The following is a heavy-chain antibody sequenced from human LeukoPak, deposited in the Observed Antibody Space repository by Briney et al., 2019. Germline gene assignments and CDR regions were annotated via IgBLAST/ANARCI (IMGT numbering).Heavy chain of an antibody. Sequence: GASVKVSCKASGYTFISYAIHWVRQAPGQGLEWMGWISAYNGNTNYAQKLQGRVTMTTDTSTSTAYMELRSLRSDDTAVYYCARGLKSCYDSSGYDYWGQGTLVTVSS. CDR3: ARGLKSCYDSSGYDY. CDR1: GYTFISYA. D-gene: IGHD3-22*01. V-gene: IGHV1-18*01. J-gene: IGHJ4*02. CDR2: ISAYNGNT.